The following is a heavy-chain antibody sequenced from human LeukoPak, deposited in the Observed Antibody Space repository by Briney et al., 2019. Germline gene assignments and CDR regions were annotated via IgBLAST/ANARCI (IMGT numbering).Heavy chain of an antibody. CDR1: GGSISSYY. CDR3: ARMDIVTELYFQH. D-gene: IGHD5-12*01. J-gene: IGHJ1*01. CDR2: IYYCGST. V-gene: IGHV4-59*01. Sequence: SETLSLTCTVSGGSISSYYWSWIRQPPGKGLEWIGDIYYCGSTNYNPSLKSRVTISVDTSKNQFSRKLSSVTAADTAVYYCARMDIVTELYFQHWGQGTLVTVSS.